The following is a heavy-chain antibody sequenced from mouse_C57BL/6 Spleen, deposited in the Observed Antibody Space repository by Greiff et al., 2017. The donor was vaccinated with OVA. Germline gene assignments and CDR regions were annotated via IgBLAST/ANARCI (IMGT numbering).Heavy chain of an antibody. V-gene: IGHV1-42*01. CDR1: GYSFTGYY. J-gene: IGHJ1*03. Sequence: EVKLQQSGPELVKPGASVKISCKASGYSFTGYYMNWVKQSPEKSLEWIGEINPSTGGTTYNQKFKAKATLTVDKSSSTAYMQLKSLTSEDSAVYYCARFANYYGSSYGYFDVWGTGTTVTVSS. CDR2: INPSTGGT. CDR3: ARFANYYGSSYGYFDV. D-gene: IGHD1-1*01.